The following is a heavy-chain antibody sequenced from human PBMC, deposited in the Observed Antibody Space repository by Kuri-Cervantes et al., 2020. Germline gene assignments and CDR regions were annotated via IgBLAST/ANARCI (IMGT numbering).Heavy chain of an antibody. CDR2: ISYDGSNK. V-gene: IGHV3-30-3*01. D-gene: IGHD3-22*01. CDR3: ARAPHYYDSSGYTINAFDI. CDR1: GFTFSSYA. Sequence: GESLKISCAASGFTFSSYAMHWVRQAPGKGLEWVAVISYDGSNKYYADSVKGRFTISRDNSKNTLYLQMNSLRAEDTAVYYCARAPHYYDSSGYTINAFDIWGQGTMVTVSS. J-gene: IGHJ3*02.